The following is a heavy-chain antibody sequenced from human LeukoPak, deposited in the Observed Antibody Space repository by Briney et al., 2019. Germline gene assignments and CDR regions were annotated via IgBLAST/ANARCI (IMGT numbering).Heavy chain of an antibody. CDR2: IIPIFGTA. J-gene: IGHJ4*02. CDR1: GGTFSSYA. V-gene: IGHV1-69*05. CDR3: ARGQSTVTMKSYYFDY. Sequence: SVKVSCKASGGTFSSYAISWVRQAPGQGLEWMGRIIPIFGTANYAQKFQGRVTITTDESPSTAYMELSSLRSEDTAVYYCARGQSTVTMKSYYFDYWGQGTLVTVSS. D-gene: IGHD4-17*01.